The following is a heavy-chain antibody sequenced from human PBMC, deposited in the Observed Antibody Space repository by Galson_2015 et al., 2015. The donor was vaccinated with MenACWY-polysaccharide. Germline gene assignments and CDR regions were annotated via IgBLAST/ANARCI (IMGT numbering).Heavy chain of an antibody. CDR2: IIPIFGAA. J-gene: IGHJ4*02. V-gene: IGHV1-69*13. CDR3: VSAVAGTGGFN. D-gene: IGHD6-19*01. CDR1: GGTFSSYA. Sequence: SVKVSCKASGGTFSSYAISWVRQAPGQGLEWMGGIIPIFGAANYAQKFQGRVTITADESTSTAYMELSSLRSEDTAVYYCVSAVAGTGGFNWGQGTLVTVSS.